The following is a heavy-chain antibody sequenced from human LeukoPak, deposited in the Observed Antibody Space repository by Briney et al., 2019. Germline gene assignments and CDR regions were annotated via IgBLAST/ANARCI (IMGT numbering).Heavy chain of an antibody. V-gene: IGHV3-21*01. J-gene: IGHJ4*02. CDR2: ISSSGVNT. D-gene: IGHD6-6*01. CDR3: ARDKSAARGYYFDY. Sequence: GGSLRLSCAASGFTFSSYAMTWVRQAPGKGLEWVSAISSSGVNTYYADSVKGRFTISRDNAKNSLYLQMNSLRAEDTAVYYCARDKSAARGYYFDYWGQGTLVTVSS. CDR1: GFTFSSYA.